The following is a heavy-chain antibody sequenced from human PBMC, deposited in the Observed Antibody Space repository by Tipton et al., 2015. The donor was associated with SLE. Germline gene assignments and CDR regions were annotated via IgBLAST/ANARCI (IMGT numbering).Heavy chain of an antibody. J-gene: IGHJ5*02. V-gene: IGHV4-39*01. CDR1: GDSISNNNYY. Sequence: TLSLTCALSGDSISNNNYYWGWIRQPPGKGLEWIGNINYSGTTYFNPSLKTRVTISVDRSMVHFSLRLTSVTAADTAVYYCARHSGMVDSGWIDPWGQGILVTVSS. D-gene: IGHD2-15*01. CDR2: INYSGTT. CDR3: ARHSGMVDSGWIDP.